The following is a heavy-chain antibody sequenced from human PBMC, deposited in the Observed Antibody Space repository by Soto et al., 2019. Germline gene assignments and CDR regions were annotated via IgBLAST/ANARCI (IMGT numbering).Heavy chain of an antibody. D-gene: IGHD3-22*01. J-gene: IGHJ4*02. Sequence: GASVKVSCKASGFTFTSSAVQWVRQARGQRLEWIGWIVVGSGNTNYAQKFQERVTITRDMSTSTAYMELSSLRSEDTAVYYCAAAGSGYYFEYYFDYWGQGTLVTVSS. CDR3: AAAGSGYYFEYYFDY. V-gene: IGHV1-58*01. CDR2: IVVGSGNT. CDR1: GFTFTSSA.